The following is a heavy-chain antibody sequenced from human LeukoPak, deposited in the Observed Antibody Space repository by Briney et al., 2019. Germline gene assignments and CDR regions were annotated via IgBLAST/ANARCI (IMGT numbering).Heavy chain of an antibody. CDR3: ARSLAAGFDI. V-gene: IGHV3-30*03. CDR1: GFTFSRYG. J-gene: IGHJ3*02. D-gene: IGHD6-25*01. CDR2: ISYDGSNK. Sequence: GGSLRLSCAASGFTFSRYGMHWVRQAPGKGLEWVAVISYDGSNKYYVDSVKGRFTISKDNAKNSLYLQMNSLRAEDTAVYYCARSLAAGFDIWGQGTMVTVSS.